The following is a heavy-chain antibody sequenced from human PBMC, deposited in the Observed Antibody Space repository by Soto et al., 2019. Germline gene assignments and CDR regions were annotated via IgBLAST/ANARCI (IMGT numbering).Heavy chain of an antibody. D-gene: IGHD6-13*01. V-gene: IGHV2-5*02. CDR2: IYWDDYK. J-gene: IGHJ5*02. CDR3: AHRHAHKPLVSEWFDP. CDR1: AFSRSTSALG. Sequence: QITLKASCPTLVKPTQTLTLTCTFSAFSRSTSALGVGWIRQPPGKALEWLALIYWDDYKRYSPSLKSRLTITRYTAKNQVVLTMTHMDPLDTATYYCAHRHAHKPLVSEWFDPWGQGTLVTVSS.